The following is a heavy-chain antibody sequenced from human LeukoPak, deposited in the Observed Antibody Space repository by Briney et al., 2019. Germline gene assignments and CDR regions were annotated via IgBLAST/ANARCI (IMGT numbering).Heavy chain of an antibody. CDR3: ARGVATVDY. V-gene: IGHV3-30*19. J-gene: IGHJ4*02. Sequence: GGSLRLSCAASGFTFSSYGMHWVRQAPGKGLEWVAVIWYDGSNKYYADSVRGRFTISRDNSKNALDLQMNSLRAEDTAVYYCARGVATVDYWGQGTLVTVSS. D-gene: IGHD5-12*01. CDR1: GFTFSSYG. CDR2: IWYDGSNK.